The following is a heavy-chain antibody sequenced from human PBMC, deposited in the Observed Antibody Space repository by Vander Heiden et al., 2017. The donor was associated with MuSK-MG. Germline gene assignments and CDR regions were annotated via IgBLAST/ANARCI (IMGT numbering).Heavy chain of an antibody. CDR3: ARADSSSWYGEHNWFDP. Sequence: QVQLVQSGAEVKKPGASVKVSCKASGYTFPSYGISWVRQAPGQGLEWMGWISAYNGNTNYAQKLQGRVTMTTDTSTSTAYMELRSLRSDDTAVYYCARADSSSWYGEHNWFDPWGQGTLVTVSS. J-gene: IGHJ5*02. CDR1: GYTFPSYG. V-gene: IGHV1-18*01. CDR2: ISAYNGNT. D-gene: IGHD6-13*01.